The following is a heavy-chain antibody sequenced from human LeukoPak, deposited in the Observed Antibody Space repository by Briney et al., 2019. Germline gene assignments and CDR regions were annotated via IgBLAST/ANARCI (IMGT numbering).Heavy chain of an antibody. Sequence: QSGRSLRLSCAASGFTFSNYAMTWVRQAPGMGLLWVAAITGSGGNTYYADSVKGRFTISREDAANSLYLQLRSLGAGDTALYYCTKEVCGSRAACAGGSYYDFWGRGALVTVSS. D-gene: IGHD2-15*01. J-gene: IGHJ2*01. CDR3: TKEVCGSRAACAGGSYYDF. V-gene: IGHV3-23*01. CDR1: GFTFSNYA. CDR2: ITGSGGNT.